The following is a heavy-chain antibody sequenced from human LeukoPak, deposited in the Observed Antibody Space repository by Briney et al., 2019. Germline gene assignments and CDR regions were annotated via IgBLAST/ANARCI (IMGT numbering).Heavy chain of an antibody. CDR2: IYHSGTT. J-gene: IGHJ3*02. CDR3: ARAVNILTGYPYDAFDI. D-gene: IGHD3-9*01. CDR1: GGSISSGSYY. V-gene: IGHV4-61*01. Sequence: SQTLSLTCTVSGGSISSGSYYWNWIRQPPGKGLEWIGYIYHSGTTTYNPSLKSRVTMSIDAPQTQFSLKLSSLTAADTAVYYCARAVNILTGYPYDAFDIWGQGTMVTVSS.